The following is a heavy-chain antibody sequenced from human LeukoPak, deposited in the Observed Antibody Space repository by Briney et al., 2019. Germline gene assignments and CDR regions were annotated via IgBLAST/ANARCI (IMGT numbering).Heavy chain of an antibody. Sequence: PGGSLRLSCAASGFTFSSYGMSWVRQAPGKGLEWVSAISGSGSSTYYADSVKGRFTISRDNSKNSLYLQMNSLRAEDTAVYYCARSDYYGSGNRLDYWGQGTLVTVSS. CDR1: GFTFSSYG. J-gene: IGHJ4*02. CDR3: ARSDYYGSGNRLDY. CDR2: ISGSGSST. D-gene: IGHD3-10*01. V-gene: IGHV3-23*01.